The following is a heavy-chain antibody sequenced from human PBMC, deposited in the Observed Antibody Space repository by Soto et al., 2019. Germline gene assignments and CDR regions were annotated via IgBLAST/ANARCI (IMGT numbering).Heavy chain of an antibody. CDR1: GFTFGSFS. Sequence: EVQLVESGGGLVRPGGSLRLSCADSGFTFGSFSMNWVRQAPGKGLEWVSSISSSSTNIYYADSVKGRFTISRDNAKNSLYRQMNSLRAEDTAVYYCARLPGNWGQGTLVTVSS. CDR3: ARLPGN. CDR2: ISSSSTNI. J-gene: IGHJ4*02. V-gene: IGHV3-21*01.